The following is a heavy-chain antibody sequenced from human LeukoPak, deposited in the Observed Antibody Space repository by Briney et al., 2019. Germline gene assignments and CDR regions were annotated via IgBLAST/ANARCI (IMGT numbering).Heavy chain of an antibody. V-gene: IGHV3-48*03. CDR2: ISSSGTTI. CDR1: EFTFGSYE. D-gene: IGHD2-15*01. Sequence: GGSLRLSCAASEFTFGSYEMNWVRQAPGKGLEWVSYISSSGTTIYYADSVKGRFTISRDDSKSIAYLQMNSLKTEDTAVYYCTGLGYCSGGSCYVWENWFDPWGQGTLVTVSS. CDR3: TGLGYCSGGSCYVWENWFDP. J-gene: IGHJ5*02.